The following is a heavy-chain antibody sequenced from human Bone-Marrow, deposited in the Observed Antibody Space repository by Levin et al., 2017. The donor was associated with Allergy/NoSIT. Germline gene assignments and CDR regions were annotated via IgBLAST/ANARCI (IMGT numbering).Heavy chain of an antibody. CDR3: ARAGIAAAGTSGWFDP. V-gene: IGHV1-2*02. CDR1: GYTFTGYY. CDR2: INPNSGGT. D-gene: IGHD6-13*01. J-gene: IGHJ5*02. Sequence: ASVKVSCKASGYTFTGYYMHWVRQAPGQGLEWMGWINPNSGGTNYAQKFQGRVTMTRDTSISTAYMELSRLRSDDTAVYYCARAGIAAAGTSGWFDPWGQGTLVTVSS.